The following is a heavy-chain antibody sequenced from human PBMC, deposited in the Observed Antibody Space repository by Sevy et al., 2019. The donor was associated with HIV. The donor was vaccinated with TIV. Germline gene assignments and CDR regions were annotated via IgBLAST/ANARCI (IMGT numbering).Heavy chain of an antibody. D-gene: IGHD3-3*01. CDR2: INHGGTT. J-gene: IGHJ4*02. CDR3: ARGSGNYGGDY. Sequence: SETLSLTCAVYGGSFSGYYWNWIRQPPGKGLEWIGEINHGGTTNYNPSLKSRVTISIDTSRNQFSLKLSSVTAGDTAVYYCARGSGNYGGDYWGQGAPVTVSS. CDR1: GGSFSGYY. V-gene: IGHV4-34*01.